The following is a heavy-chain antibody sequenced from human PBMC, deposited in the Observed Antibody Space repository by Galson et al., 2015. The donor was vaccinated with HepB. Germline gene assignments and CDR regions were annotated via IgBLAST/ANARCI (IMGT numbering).Heavy chain of an antibody. V-gene: IGHV3-33*01. J-gene: IGHJ4*02. CDR2: IWYDGSNT. CDR1: GFTFSSFG. Sequence: SLRLSCAASGFTFSSFGMHWVRQAPGKGLEWVAVIWYDGSNTKYADSVRGRFTISRDNSKSTLYLQMNSLRGEDTAIYYCARAKWEPQNWGNAALLNGYFDYWGQGTLVTVSS. D-gene: IGHD1-26*01. CDR3: ARAKWEPQNWGNAALLNGYFDY.